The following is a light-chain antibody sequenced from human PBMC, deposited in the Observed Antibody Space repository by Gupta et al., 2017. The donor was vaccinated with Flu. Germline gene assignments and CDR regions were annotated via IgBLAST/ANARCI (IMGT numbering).Light chain of an antibody. CDR1: QSVDTN. Sequence: IVMTQSPATLSASPGETVTLSCRARQSVDTNIAWYQQKAGQVPRLLISGASTRAAGVPPRISGSGSGTDFTLTIAGLQSEDFAIYYCQQYTNWPPSTFGGGTQVDLK. J-gene: IGKJ4*01. CDR3: QQYTNWPPST. V-gene: IGKV3-15*01. CDR2: GAS.